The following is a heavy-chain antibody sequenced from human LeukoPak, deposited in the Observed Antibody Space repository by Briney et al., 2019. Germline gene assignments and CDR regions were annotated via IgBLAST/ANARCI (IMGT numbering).Heavy chain of an antibody. V-gene: IGHV1-69*04. CDR3: AGSGSHTLDYYYYGMDV. D-gene: IGHD1-26*01. CDR2: IIPILGIA. CDR1: GGTFSSYA. J-gene: IGHJ6*02. Sequence: ASVKVSCKASGGTFSSYATSWVRQAPGQGLEWMGRIIPILGIANYAQKFQGRVTITADKSTSTAYMELSSLRSEDTAVYYCAGSGSHTLDYYYYGMDVWGQGTTVTVSS.